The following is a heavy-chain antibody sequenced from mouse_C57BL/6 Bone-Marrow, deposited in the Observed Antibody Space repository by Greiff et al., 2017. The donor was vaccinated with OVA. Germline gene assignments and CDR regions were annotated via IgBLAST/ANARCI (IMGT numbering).Heavy chain of an antibody. V-gene: IGHV1-53*01. CDR3: ASIYYYGSSYVSYAMDY. CDR2: INPSNGGT. Sequence: QVQLKQPGTELVKPGASVKLSCKASGYTFTSYWMHWVKQRPGQGLEWIGNINPSNGGTNYNEKFKSKATLTVDKSSSTAYMQLSSLTSEDSAVYYCASIYYYGSSYVSYAMDYWGQGTSVTVSS. J-gene: IGHJ4*01. D-gene: IGHD1-1*01. CDR1: GYTFTSYW.